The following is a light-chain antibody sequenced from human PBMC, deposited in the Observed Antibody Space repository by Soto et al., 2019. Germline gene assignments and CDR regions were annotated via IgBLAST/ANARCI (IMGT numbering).Light chain of an antibody. CDR1: QSISNW. CDR2: KAS. V-gene: IGKV1-5*03. J-gene: IGKJ2*01. Sequence: DIQMTQSPSTLSASVGDRVTITCRASQSISNWLAWHQQKPGKAPRPLIYKASNLESGVPSRFSGSGSGTEFTLSISSLQPDDFATYYCQQYSSYSAYTFGQGTKVDIK. CDR3: QQYSSYSAYT.